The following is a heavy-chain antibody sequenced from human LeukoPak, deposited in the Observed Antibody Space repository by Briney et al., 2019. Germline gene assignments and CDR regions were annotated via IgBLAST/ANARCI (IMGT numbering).Heavy chain of an antibody. CDR3: ARDTVAAAGDYYYYGMDV. CDR1: GFTVSSNY. Sequence: PGGSLRLSCAASGFTVSSNYMSWVRQAPGKGLEWVSVIYSGGSTYYADSVKGRLTISRHNSKNTLYLQMNSLRAEDTAVYYCARDTVAAAGDYYYYGMDVWGQGTTVTVSS. J-gene: IGHJ6*02. CDR2: IYSGGST. V-gene: IGHV3-53*01. D-gene: IGHD6-13*01.